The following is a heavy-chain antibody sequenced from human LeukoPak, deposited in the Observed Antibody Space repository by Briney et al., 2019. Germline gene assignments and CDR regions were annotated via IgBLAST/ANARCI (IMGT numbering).Heavy chain of an antibody. V-gene: IGHV1-46*01. CDR3: ATADLARYYYYGMDV. Sequence: GASVKVSCKASGYTFTSYYMHWVRQAPGQGLEWMGIINPSGGSTSYAQKFQGRVTMTEDTSTDTAYMELSSLRSEDTAVYYCATADLARYYYYGMDVWGQGTTVTVSS. CDR2: INPSGGST. J-gene: IGHJ6*02. CDR1: GYTFTSYY.